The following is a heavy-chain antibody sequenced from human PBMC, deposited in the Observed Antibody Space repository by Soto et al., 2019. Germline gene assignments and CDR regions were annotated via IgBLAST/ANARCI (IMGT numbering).Heavy chain of an antibody. CDR3: ARAHGSYYPFLLFDY. CDR1: GFTFSSYE. J-gene: IGHJ4*02. V-gene: IGHV3-48*03. D-gene: IGHD1-26*01. CDR2: ISSSGSTI. Sequence: GGSLRLSCAASGFTFSSYEMNWVRQAPGKGLEWVSYISSSGSTIYYADSVKGRFTISRDNAKNSLYLQMNSLRAEDTAVYYCARAHGSYYPFLLFDYWGQGTLVTVSS.